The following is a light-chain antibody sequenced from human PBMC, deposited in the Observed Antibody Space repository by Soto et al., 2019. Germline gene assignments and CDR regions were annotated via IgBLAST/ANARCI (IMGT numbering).Light chain of an antibody. CDR3: TSYAGTYSFFYV. CDR2: EVS. V-gene: IGLV2-8*01. Sequence: SALTQPPSASGSPGQSVTISCTGTSSDVVAYNYVSWYQQLPGKAPKLIIYEVSKRPSGVPDRFSGSKSGNTASLTVSGLQAEDEADYYCTSYAGTYSFFYVFGTGTKVTVL. J-gene: IGLJ1*01. CDR1: SSDVVAYNY.